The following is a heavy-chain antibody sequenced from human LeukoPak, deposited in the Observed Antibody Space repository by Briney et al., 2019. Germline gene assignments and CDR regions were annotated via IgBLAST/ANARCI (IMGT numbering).Heavy chain of an antibody. CDR3: ARDRSYYGSGSWFDP. D-gene: IGHD3-10*01. Sequence: PSETLSLTCTVSGDSIYSGTYYWTWIRQPPGKGLEWIGYIYQSRTTYYNPSLKSRVTISVDTSKNQFSLKLSSVTAADTAVYYCARDRSYYGSGSWFDPWGQGTLVTVSS. CDR1: GDSIYSGTYY. CDR2: IYQSRTT. J-gene: IGHJ5*02. V-gene: IGHV4-31*03.